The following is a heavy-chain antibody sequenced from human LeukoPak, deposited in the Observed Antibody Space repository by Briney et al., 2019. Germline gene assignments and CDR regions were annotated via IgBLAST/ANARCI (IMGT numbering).Heavy chain of an antibody. V-gene: IGHV3-21*04. CDR1: GFTFSSYS. D-gene: IGHD3-16*01. CDR3: AKDAQPRSRWFDP. J-gene: IGHJ5*02. CDR2: ISSSSSYM. Sequence: TGGSLRLSCAASGFTFSSYSMNWVRQAPGKGLEWVSSISSSSSYMYYADSVKGRFTISRDNAKNSLYLQMNTLRAEDTAMYYCAKDAQPRSRWFDPWGQGTLVTVSS.